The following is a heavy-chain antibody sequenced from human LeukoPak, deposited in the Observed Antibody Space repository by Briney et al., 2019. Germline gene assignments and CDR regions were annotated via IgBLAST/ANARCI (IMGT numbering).Heavy chain of an antibody. J-gene: IGHJ4*02. V-gene: IGHV1-2*06. D-gene: IGHD4-23*01. CDR3: ARGYGGNSGFDY. CDR1: GYTFTGYY. Sequence: ASVKVSCKASGYTFTGYYMHWVRQAPGQGLEWMGRINPNSGGTNYAQKFQGRVTMTRDTSISTAYMELSRLRSDDTAVYYCARGYGGNSGFDYWGQGTLVTVSS. CDR2: INPNSGGT.